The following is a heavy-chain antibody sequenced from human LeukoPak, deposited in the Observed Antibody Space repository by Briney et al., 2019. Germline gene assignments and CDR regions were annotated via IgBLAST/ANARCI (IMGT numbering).Heavy chain of an antibody. CDR1: GYTFTGFY. D-gene: IGHD5-12*01. Sequence: ASVKVSCKASGYTFTGFYIHWVRQAPGQGLEWVGWINPNSGATTCAQKFQGRVTMTRDTSISTAYIDLSRLRSDDTAVYYCARDQVLGCSGLAPDYWGQGTLVTVSS. CDR3: ARDQVLGCSGLAPDY. J-gene: IGHJ4*02. CDR2: INPNSGAT. V-gene: IGHV1-2*02.